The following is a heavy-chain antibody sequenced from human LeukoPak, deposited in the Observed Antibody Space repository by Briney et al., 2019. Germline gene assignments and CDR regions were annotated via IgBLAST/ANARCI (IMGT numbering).Heavy chain of an antibody. V-gene: IGHV5-51*01. Sequence: GESLKISCKTSGFVFANWWIAWVRQMPGKGLEWMGIIYPGDSDTKYSPSFQGQVTISADKSTYTAYLQWNSLKASDTAMYYCATYSSGWYYFDYWGQGTQVTVSS. D-gene: IGHD6-19*01. CDR2: IYPGDSDT. CDR1: GFVFANWW. CDR3: ATYSSGWYYFDY. J-gene: IGHJ4*02.